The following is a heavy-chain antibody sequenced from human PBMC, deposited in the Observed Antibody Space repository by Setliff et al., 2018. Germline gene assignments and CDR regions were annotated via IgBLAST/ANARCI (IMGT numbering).Heavy chain of an antibody. Sequence: ASVKVSCKASGYTFSDYGITWVRQAPGQGLEWMGWISIYTGNAYYAHKLQGRVTMTTDTYTDTAYLELRSLRSDDTAVYYCSRLVRYCTTTSCQRLSGGEYWGQGTLVTVSS. J-gene: IGHJ4*02. CDR1: GYTFSDYG. CDR2: ISIYTGNA. V-gene: IGHV1-18*01. D-gene: IGHD2-2*01. CDR3: SRLVRYCTTTSCQRLSGGEY.